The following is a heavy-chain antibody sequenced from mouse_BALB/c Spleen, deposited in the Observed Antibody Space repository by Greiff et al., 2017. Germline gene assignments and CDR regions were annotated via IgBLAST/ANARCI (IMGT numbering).Heavy chain of an antibody. CDR2: ISSGGSYT. CDR1: GFTFSSYA. Sequence: DVQLVESGGGLVKPGGSLKLSCAASGFTFSSYAMSWVRQTPEKRLEWVATISSGGSYTYYPDSVKGRFTISRDNAKNTLYLQMSSLRSEDTAMYYCASLRGFAYWGQGTLVTVSA. J-gene: IGHJ3*01. V-gene: IGHV5-9-3*01. D-gene: IGHD1-1*01. CDR3: ASLRGFAY.